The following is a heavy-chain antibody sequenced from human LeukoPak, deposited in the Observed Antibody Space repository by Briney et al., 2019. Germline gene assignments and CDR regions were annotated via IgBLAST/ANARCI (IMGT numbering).Heavy chain of an antibody. CDR1: GYILTNNW. V-gene: IGHV5-51*01. Sequence: GESLKISCKISGYILTNNWIGWVRQVPGKGPEWMGLIYPGYSDAKYSPSFQGQVTLSVDASISTAYLQLSGLRASDTAIYYCVRFALSSSLDHWGQGTLVTVSS. CDR3: VRFALSSSLDH. D-gene: IGHD6-13*01. J-gene: IGHJ5*02. CDR2: IYPGYSDA.